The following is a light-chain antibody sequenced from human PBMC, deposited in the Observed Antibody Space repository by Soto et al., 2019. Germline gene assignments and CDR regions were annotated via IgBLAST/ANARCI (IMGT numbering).Light chain of an antibody. V-gene: IGLV1-40*01. CDR2: GNA. CDR3: QSYDRSLSGYV. J-gene: IGLJ1*01. CDR1: SSNIGADYD. Sequence: QSVLTQPPSVSGAPGQRIIISCTGSSSNIGADYDVHWYKQFPGAAPKLLIYGNANRPSGVPDRISGSKSGTSASLAITGLQAEDEADYYCQSYDRSLSGYVFRTATKVTVL.